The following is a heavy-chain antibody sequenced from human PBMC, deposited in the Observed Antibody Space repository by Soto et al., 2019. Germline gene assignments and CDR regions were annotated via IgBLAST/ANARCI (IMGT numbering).Heavy chain of an antibody. J-gene: IGHJ4*02. CDR1: GSTFSSYG. D-gene: IGHD1-20*01. Sequence: QVQLVESGGGVVQPGRSLRLSCAASGSTFSSYGMHWVRQAPGKGLEWVAVISYDGSNKYYADSVKGRFTISRDNSKNTLYLQMNSLRAEDTAVYYCAKGGVTGSLTLAYWGQGTLVTVSS. CDR2: ISYDGSNK. V-gene: IGHV3-30*18. CDR3: AKGGVTGSLTLAY.